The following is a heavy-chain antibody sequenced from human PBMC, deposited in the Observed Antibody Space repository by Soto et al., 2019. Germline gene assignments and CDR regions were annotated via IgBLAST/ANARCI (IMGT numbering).Heavy chain of an antibody. Sequence: XVSLRLSVAASGFTFSSYGMHWVRQAPGKGLEWVAVISYDGSNKYYADSVKGRFTISRDNSKNTLYLQMNSLRAEDTAVYYCAKDLTGYPDYWGQGTMVTVSS. D-gene: IGHD3-9*01. CDR1: GFTFSSYG. V-gene: IGHV3-30*18. J-gene: IGHJ4*02. CDR3: AKDLTGYPDY. CDR2: ISYDGSNK.